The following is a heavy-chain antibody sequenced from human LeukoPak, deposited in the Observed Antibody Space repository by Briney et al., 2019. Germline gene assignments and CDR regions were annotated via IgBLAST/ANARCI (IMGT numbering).Heavy chain of an antibody. CDR2: IYSGGST. Sequence: PGGSLRLSCAASGFIVSSNYMSWVRQAPGKGLEWVSVIYSGGSTYYADSVKGRFTISRDNSKNTLYLQMNSLRAEDTAVYYCAPMPRYFDWLGDYWGQGTLVTVSS. CDR1: GFIVSSNY. V-gene: IGHV3-53*01. CDR3: APMPRYFDWLGDY. D-gene: IGHD3-9*01. J-gene: IGHJ4*02.